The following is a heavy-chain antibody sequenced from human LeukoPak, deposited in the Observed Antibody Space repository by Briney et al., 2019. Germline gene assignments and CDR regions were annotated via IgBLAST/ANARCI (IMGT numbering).Heavy chain of an antibody. CDR2: ISSDSRTI. CDR3: ARYGSGTSYITNYFDY. D-gene: IGHD3-10*01. Sequence: GGSLRLSCAASGFTFTNYWMHWVRQAPGKGLEWVSYISSDSRTIYYADSVKGRFTISRDNAKNSLYLQMKSLRDEDTAVYYCARYGSGTSYITNYFDYWGQGTLVTVSS. V-gene: IGHV3-48*02. CDR1: GFTFTNYW. J-gene: IGHJ4*02.